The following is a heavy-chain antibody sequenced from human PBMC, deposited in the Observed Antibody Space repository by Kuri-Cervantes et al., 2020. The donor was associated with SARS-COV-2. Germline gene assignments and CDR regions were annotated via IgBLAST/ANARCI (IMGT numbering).Heavy chain of an antibody. D-gene: IGHD2-2*02. CDR1: GGSISSSSYY. J-gene: IGHJ4*01. CDR3: ASQAAKYCSSTSCYTGVFDY. CDR2: IYYSGST. V-gene: IGHV4-39*07. Sequence: SETLSLTCTVSGGSISSSSYYWSWIRQPPGKGLEWIGSIYYSGSTYYNPSLKSRVTISVDTSKNQFSLKLSSVTAADTAVYYCASQAAKYCSSTSCYTGVFDYWGQGTLVTVSS.